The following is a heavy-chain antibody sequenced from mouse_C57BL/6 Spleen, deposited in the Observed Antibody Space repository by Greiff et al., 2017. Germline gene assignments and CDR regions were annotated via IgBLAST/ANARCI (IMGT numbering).Heavy chain of an antibody. V-gene: IGHV5-16*01. CDR3: ARGGSSYVNFDY. CDR1: GFTFSDYY. J-gene: IGHJ2*01. D-gene: IGHD1-1*01. CDR2: INYDGSST. Sequence: EVKLMESEGGLVQPGSSMKLSCTASGFTFSDYYMAWVRQVPEKGLEWVSNINYDGSSTYYLDSLKSRLIISRDNAKNLLYLQMSSLKSEDTATYYCARGGSSYVNFDYWGQGTTLTVSS.